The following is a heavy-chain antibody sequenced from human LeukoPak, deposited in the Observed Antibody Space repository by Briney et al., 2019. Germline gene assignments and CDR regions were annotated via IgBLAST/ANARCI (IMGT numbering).Heavy chain of an antibody. V-gene: IGHV1-3*01. D-gene: IGHD6-19*01. J-gene: IGHJ5*02. CDR2: INAGNGNT. Sequence: ASVKVSCKASGYTFTSYAMHWVRQAPGQRGEWMGWINAGNGNTKYSQKFQGRVTITRDTSASTAYMELSSLRSEDTAVYYCTRGSGIVVAGWDWFDPWGQGTLVTVSS. CDR3: TRGSGIVVAGWDWFDP. CDR1: GYTFTSYA.